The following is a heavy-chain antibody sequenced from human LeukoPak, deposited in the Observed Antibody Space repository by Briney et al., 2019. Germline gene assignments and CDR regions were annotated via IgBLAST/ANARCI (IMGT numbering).Heavy chain of an antibody. Sequence: PSETLSPTCTVSGGSISSYYWSWIRQPPGKGLEWIGYIYYSGSTNYNPSLKSRVTISVDTSKNQFSLKLSSVTAADTAVYYCARRGPYGVASYFDYWGQGPLVTVSS. D-gene: IGHD3-3*01. CDR2: IYYSGST. CDR1: GGSISSYY. J-gene: IGHJ4*02. V-gene: IGHV4-59*08. CDR3: ARRGPYGVASYFDY.